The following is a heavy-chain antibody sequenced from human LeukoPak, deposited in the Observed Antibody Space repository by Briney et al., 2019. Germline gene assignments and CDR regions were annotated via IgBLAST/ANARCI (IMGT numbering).Heavy chain of an antibody. CDR1: GFTFSSYA. V-gene: IGHV3-23*01. CDR3: ARDTGGYSYGFDY. D-gene: IGHD5-18*01. CDR2: ISGSGGST. J-gene: IGHJ4*02. Sequence: PGGSLRLSCAASGFTFSSYAMSWVRQAPGKGQEWVSAISGSGGSTYYADSVKGRFTISRDNSKNTLYLQMNSLRAEDTAVYYCARDTGGYSYGFDYWGQGTLVTVSS.